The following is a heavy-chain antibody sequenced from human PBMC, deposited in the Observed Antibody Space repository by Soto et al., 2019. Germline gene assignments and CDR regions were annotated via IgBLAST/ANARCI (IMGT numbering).Heavy chain of an antibody. CDR3: ARMGNVPYYYYGMDV. CDR1: GYTFTTYG. J-gene: IGHJ6*02. Sequence: QVQLVQSGAEVKKPGASVTVSCKASGYTFTTYGVSWVRQAPGQGLEWLGWINGYNGNAKYAENLQGRVTMTTDTSTSTAYMELRSLRSDDTAVYYCARMGNVPYYYYGMDVCGQGTTGTVSS. D-gene: IGHD4-4*01. CDR2: INGYNGNA. V-gene: IGHV1-18*01.